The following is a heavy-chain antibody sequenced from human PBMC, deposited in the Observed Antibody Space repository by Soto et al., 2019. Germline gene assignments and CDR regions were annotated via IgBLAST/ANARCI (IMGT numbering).Heavy chain of an antibody. J-gene: IGHJ6*02. V-gene: IGHV4-31*03. CDR2: IYYSGST. Sequence: SETLSLTCTVSGGSISSGGYYWSWIRQHPGKGLEWIGYIYYSGSTYYNPSLKSRVTISVDTSKNQFSLKLSSVTAADTSVYYCARDVYYGSGSTYGMDVWGQGTTVTVSS. D-gene: IGHD3-10*01. CDR3: ARDVYYGSGSTYGMDV. CDR1: GGSISSGGYY.